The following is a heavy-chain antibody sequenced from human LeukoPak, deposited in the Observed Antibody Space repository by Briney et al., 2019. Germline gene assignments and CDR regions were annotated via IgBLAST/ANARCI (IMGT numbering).Heavy chain of an antibody. J-gene: IGHJ3*02. CDR3: ARSFITMVRGVLDAFDI. CDR2: IYYSGST. D-gene: IGHD3-10*01. CDR1: GGSISSGGYY. V-gene: IGHV4-31*03. Sequence: TLSLTCTVSGGSISSGGYYWSWIRQHPGKGLEWIGYIYYSGSTYYNPSLKSRVTTSVDTSKNQFSLKLSSVTAADTAVYYCARSFITMVRGVLDAFDIWGQGTMVTVSS.